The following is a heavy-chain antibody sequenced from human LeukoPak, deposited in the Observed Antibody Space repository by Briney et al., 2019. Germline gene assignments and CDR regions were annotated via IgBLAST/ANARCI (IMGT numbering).Heavy chain of an antibody. CDR1: GLTFSNYA. D-gene: IGHD2-15*01. CDR3: ARDDIVVAIGGMDY. V-gene: IGHV3-23*01. Sequence: GGSLRLSCAASGLTFSNYAMSWVRQAPGKGLEWVSGVSVSGGSTYYADSVKGRFTISRDNSKNTLYLQMNSLRAEDTAVYYCARDDIVVAIGGMDYWGQGTLVTVSS. CDR2: VSVSGGST. J-gene: IGHJ4*02.